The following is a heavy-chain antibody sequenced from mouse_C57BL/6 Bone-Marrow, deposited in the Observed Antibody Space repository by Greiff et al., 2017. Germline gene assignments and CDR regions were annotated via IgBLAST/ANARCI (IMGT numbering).Heavy chain of an antibody. Sequence: VQLQQSGAELVRPGASVKLSCTASGFNIKDYYMHWVKQRPEQGLEWIGRIDPEAGDSAYALKFQGKATMTADTSSNTAYLQLSSLTSEDTDVYYCTTNWVYAMDYWGQGTSVTVSS. J-gene: IGHJ4*01. CDR3: TTNWVYAMDY. CDR2: IDPEAGDS. V-gene: IGHV14-1*01. D-gene: IGHD4-1*01. CDR1: GFNIKDYY.